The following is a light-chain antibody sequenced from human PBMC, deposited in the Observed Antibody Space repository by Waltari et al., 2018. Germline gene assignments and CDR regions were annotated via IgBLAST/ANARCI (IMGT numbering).Light chain of an antibody. CDR2: DAS. CDR1: QSVSSY. Sequence: EIVLTQSPATLSLSPGERATLSCRASQSVSSYLAWYQQKPGQAPRLLIYDASKRATGIPARFSGSGSETDFTLTISSLEPEDFAVYYCQQRSNWLVTFGPGTKVDIK. J-gene: IGKJ3*01. CDR3: QQRSNWLVT. V-gene: IGKV3-11*01.